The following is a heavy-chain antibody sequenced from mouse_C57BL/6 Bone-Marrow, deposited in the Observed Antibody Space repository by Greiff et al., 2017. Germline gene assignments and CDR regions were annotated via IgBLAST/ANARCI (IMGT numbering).Heavy chain of an antibody. CDR1: GYTFTDYY. Sequence: VQLKQSGPVLVKPGASVKMSCKASGYTFTDYYMNWVKQSHGKSLEWIGVIKPYNGGTSYNQKFKGKATLTVDKSSSTAYMELNSLTSEDSAVYYCARPHYYGSGAYWGQGTLVTVSA. J-gene: IGHJ3*01. V-gene: IGHV1-19*01. CDR3: ARPHYYGSGAY. D-gene: IGHD1-1*01. CDR2: IKPYNGGT.